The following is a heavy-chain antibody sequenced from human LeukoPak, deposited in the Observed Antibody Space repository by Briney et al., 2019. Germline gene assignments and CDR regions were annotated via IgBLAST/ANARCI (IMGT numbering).Heavy chain of an antibody. CDR2: FYYSGST. CDR3: ARQVGATKFDY. CDR1: GGSISSSSYY. J-gene: IGHJ4*02. Sequence: PSETLSLTCTVSGGSISSSSYYWGWIRQPPGKGLEWIGSFYYSGSTYYNPSLKSRVTISVDTSKNQFSLKLSSVTAADTAVYYCARQVGATKFDYWGQGTLVTVSS. D-gene: IGHD1-26*01. V-gene: IGHV4-39*01.